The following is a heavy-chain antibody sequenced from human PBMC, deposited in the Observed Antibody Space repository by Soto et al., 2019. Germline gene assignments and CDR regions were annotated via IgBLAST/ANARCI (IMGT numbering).Heavy chain of an antibody. Sequence: ASVKVSCKASGYTFTSYAMHWVRQAPGQRLEWMGWINAGNGNTKYSQKFQGRVTITRDTSASTAYMELSSLRSEDTAVYYCARDKGYDSSGYYSESLYYFDYWGQGTLVTVSS. V-gene: IGHV1-3*01. J-gene: IGHJ4*02. CDR3: ARDKGYDSSGYYSESLYYFDY. D-gene: IGHD3-22*01. CDR1: GYTFTSYA. CDR2: INAGNGNT.